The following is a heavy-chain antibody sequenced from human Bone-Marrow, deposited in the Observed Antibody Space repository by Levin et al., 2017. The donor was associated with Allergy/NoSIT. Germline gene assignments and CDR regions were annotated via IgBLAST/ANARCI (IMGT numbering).Heavy chain of an antibody. J-gene: IGHJ4*02. D-gene: IGHD3-10*01. Sequence: PGGSLRLSCAASGFTFRIYGIHWVRQAPGKGLEWVALIWNDGSQQKYADSVKGRFTTSRDNSKSTVFLQMNSLRADDTAVYFCARVSVSGSGYYDFWGQGALVTVSS. V-gene: IGHV3-33*01. CDR1: GFTFRIYG. CDR3: ARVSVSGSGYYDF. CDR2: IWNDGSQQ.